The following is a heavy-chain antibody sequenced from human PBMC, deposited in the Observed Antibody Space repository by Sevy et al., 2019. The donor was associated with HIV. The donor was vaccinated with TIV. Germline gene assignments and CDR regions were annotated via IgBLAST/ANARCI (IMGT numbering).Heavy chain of an antibody. J-gene: IGHJ4*02. CDR2: TYYSGST. CDR3: AGENAWGRGYS. Sequence: SETLSLTCTVSSASITSYYWSWIRQPPGKGLEWIAYTYYSGSTNYNPSLKSRVTISLDTSKNQFSLRLSSVTAADTAMYYCAGENAWGRGYSWGQGTLVTVSS. D-gene: IGHD1-26*01. CDR1: SASITSYY. V-gene: IGHV4-59*08.